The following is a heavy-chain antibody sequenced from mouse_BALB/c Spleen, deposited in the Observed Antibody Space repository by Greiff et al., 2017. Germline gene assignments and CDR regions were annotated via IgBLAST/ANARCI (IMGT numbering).Heavy chain of an antibody. CDR3: ARGVRNAMDY. CDR2: ISDGGSYT. V-gene: IGHV5-4*02. Sequence: EVMLVESGGGLVKPGGSLKLSCAASGFTFSDYYMYWVRQTPEKRLEWVATISDGGSYTYYPDSVKGRFTISRDNAKNNLYLQMSSLKSEDTAMYYCARGVRNAMDYWGQGTSVTVSS. CDR1: GFTFSDYY. D-gene: IGHD2-14*01. J-gene: IGHJ4*01.